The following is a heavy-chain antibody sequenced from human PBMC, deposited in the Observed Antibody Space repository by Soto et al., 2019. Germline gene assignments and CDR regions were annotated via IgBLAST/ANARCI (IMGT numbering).Heavy chain of an antibody. Sequence: QVQLVESGGGVVQPGRALRLSCAASGFTFSSYGMHWVRQAPGKGLEWVAVISDDGSNKYYSDSVKGRFTISRDNSKNTLYLQMNSLRAEDTAVYYCAKGLTEFTHCSGGSCYEWASPRDWFDPWGQGTLVTVSS. D-gene: IGHD2-15*01. J-gene: IGHJ5*02. CDR1: GFTFSSYG. V-gene: IGHV3-30*18. CDR2: ISDDGSNK. CDR3: AKGLTEFTHCSGGSCYEWASPRDWFDP.